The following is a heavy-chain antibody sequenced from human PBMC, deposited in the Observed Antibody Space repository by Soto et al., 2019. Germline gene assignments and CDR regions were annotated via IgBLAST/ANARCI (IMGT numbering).Heavy chain of an antibody. CDR2: ISGSGGST. Sequence: EVQLLESGGGLVQPGGSLRLSCAASGFTFSSYAMSWVRQASGKGLEWVSAISGSGGSTYYADSVKGRFTISRDNSKNTLYLQMNSLRAEDTAVYYCAKDTEGYCSGGSCYSFARYFDLWGRGTLVTVSS. J-gene: IGHJ2*01. V-gene: IGHV3-23*01. CDR1: GFTFSSYA. D-gene: IGHD2-15*01. CDR3: AKDTEGYCSGGSCYSFARYFDL.